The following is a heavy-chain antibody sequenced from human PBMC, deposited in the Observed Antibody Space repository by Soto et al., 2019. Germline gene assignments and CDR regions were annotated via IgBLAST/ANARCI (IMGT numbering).Heavy chain of an antibody. CDR2: ISAYNGNT. V-gene: IGHV1-18*01. Sequence: ASVKVSCKASGYTFTSYGISWVRQAPGQGLEWMGWISAYNGNTNYAQKLQGRVTMTTDTSTGTAYMELRSLRSDDTAVYYCAREPTQRRLPHFDYWGQGTLVTVSS. CDR1: GYTFTSYG. D-gene: IGHD6-25*01. J-gene: IGHJ4*02. CDR3: AREPTQRRLPHFDY.